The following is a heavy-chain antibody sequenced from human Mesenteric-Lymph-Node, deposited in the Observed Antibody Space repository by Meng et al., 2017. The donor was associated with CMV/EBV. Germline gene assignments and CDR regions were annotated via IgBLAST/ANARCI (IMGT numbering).Heavy chain of an antibody. CDR1: GFTFSSYS. CDR3: VRGGTDDYTGHYYYGMDV. CDR2: ISSSSSYI. D-gene: IGHD4-11*01. Sequence: GGSLRLSCAASGFTFSSYSMNWVRQAPGKGLEWVSSISSSSSYIYYADSVKGRFTISRDNAKNSLYLQMNSLRAEDTAVYYCVRGGTDDYTGHYYYGMDVWGQGTTVTVSS. J-gene: IGHJ6*02. V-gene: IGHV3-21*01.